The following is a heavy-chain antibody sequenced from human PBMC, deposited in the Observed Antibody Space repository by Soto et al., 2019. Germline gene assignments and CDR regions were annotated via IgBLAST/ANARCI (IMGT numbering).Heavy chain of an antibody. CDR3: AKSQDEMATNSMVDL. D-gene: IGHD5-12*01. J-gene: IGHJ5*02. Sequence: EVQLLESGGGVVQPGGSLRLSCAAPGFSFSGYVISWFRQAPGKGLEWVSVIGFSGGSRFYADSVKGRFTISRDISSNTVYLQMNSLRAEDTAVYYCAKSQDEMATNSMVDLWGQGTLVTVSS. CDR1: GFSFSGYV. V-gene: IGHV3-23*01. CDR2: IGFSGGSR.